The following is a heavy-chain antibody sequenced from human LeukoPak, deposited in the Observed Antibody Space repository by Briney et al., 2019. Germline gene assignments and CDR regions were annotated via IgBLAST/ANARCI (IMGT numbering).Heavy chain of an antibody. V-gene: IGHV3-48*03. CDR3: AREVLRFLEWFPCYMDV. CDR2: ISSSGSTI. D-gene: IGHD3-3*01. J-gene: IGHJ6*03. Sequence: GGSLRLSCAASGFTFSSYEMNWVRQAPGKGLEWVSYISSSGSTIYYADSVKGRSTISRDNAKNSLYLQMNSLRAEDTAVYYCAREVLRFLEWFPCYMDVWGKGTTVTVSS. CDR1: GFTFSSYE.